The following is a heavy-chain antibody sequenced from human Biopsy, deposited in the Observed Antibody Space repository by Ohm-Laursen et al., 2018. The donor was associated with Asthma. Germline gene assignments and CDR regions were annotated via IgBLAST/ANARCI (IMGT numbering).Heavy chain of an antibody. J-gene: IGHJ4*02. CDR2: IYSGGTS. Sequence: SLRLSCSASGFAVSRDYMFWVRQAPGKGLEWVSVIYSGGTSHTAASVRGRFTISRDYSKNTLYLQMHSLNAEDTAVYYCARGDSSNWSHYYFDYWGQGTLVTVSS. CDR1: GFAVSRDY. D-gene: IGHD3-22*01. CDR3: ARGDSSNWSHYYFDY. V-gene: IGHV3-53*01.